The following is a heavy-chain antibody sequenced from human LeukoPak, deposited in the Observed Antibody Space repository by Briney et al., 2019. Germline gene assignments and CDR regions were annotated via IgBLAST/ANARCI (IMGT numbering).Heavy chain of an antibody. V-gene: IGHV3-30-3*01. CDR3: AKAASKMATITHFDY. CDR1: GFTFSTFA. D-gene: IGHD5-24*01. J-gene: IGHJ4*02. CDR2: LSYDGSNN. Sequence: GGSLRLSCAASGFTFSTFAMHWVRQAPGKGLEWLAVLSYDGSNNDYADSAKGRFTISRDNSKNTLYLQLSSLRAEDTAVYYCAKAASKMATITHFDYWGQGTLVTVSP.